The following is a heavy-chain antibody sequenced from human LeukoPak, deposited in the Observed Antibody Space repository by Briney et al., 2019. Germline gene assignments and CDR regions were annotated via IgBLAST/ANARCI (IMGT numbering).Heavy chain of an antibody. D-gene: IGHD6-13*01. J-gene: IGHJ4*02. V-gene: IGHV3-30*02. CDR2: IRYDGSNT. CDR1: GFTFTTYG. CDR3: AKDGGRVAAAIDY. Sequence: EGSLRLSCVASGFTFTTYGMHWVRQTSGKGLEWLAFIRYDGSNTYYSDSVKGRFTISRDTSKNSLYLQMNSLRLEDTAVYYCAKDGGRVAAAIDYWGQGTLVTVAS.